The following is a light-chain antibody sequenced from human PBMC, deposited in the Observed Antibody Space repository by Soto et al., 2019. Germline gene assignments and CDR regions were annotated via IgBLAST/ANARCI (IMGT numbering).Light chain of an antibody. CDR1: SSDVGGYNY. J-gene: IGLJ1*01. CDR2: EVS. CDR3: SSYTSSSSYV. Sequence: HSALTQPASVSGSPGQSITISCTGTSSDVGGYNYVSWCQQHPGKAPKLMIYEVSNRPSGVSNRFSGSKSGNTASLTISGLQAEDEADYYCSSYTSSSSYVFGTGTKLTVL. V-gene: IGLV2-14*01.